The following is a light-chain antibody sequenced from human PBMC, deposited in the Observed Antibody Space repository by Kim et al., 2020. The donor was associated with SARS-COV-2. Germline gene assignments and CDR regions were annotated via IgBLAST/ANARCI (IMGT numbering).Light chain of an antibody. CDR2: SNN. J-gene: IGLJ3*02. CDR3: AAWDDSPNGWV. CDR1: SSNIGRNT. Sequence: QSALTQSPSASGTPGQRVSISCSGSSSNIGRNTVNWYQQLPGTAPKLLIYSNNQRPSGVPDRFSGSKSGTSASLAISGLQSEDEADYYCAAWDDSPNGWVFGGGTQLTVL. V-gene: IGLV1-44*01.